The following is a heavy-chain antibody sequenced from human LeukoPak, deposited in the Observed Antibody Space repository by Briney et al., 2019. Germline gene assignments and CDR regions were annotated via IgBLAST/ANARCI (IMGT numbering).Heavy chain of an antibody. D-gene: IGHD1/OR15-1a*01. Sequence: ASVKVSCKASGYTFTGYYMHWVRQAPGQGLEWMGWINPNSGGTNYAQKFQGWVTMTRDTSISTAYMELSRLRSDDTAVYYCARSAVPLAPATNKNWFDPWGQGTLLTVSS. CDR2: INPNSGGT. CDR3: ARSAVPLAPATNKNWFDP. J-gene: IGHJ5*02. V-gene: IGHV1-2*04. CDR1: GYTFTGYY.